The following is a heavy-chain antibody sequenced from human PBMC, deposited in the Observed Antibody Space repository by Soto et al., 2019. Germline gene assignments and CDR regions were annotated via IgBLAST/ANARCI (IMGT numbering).Heavy chain of an antibody. D-gene: IGHD6-13*01. J-gene: IGHJ5*02. V-gene: IGHV3-15*01. CDR2: IKSKTDGGTT. Sequence: PGGSLRLSCAASGFTFSNAWMSWVRQAPGKGLEWVGRIKSKTDGGTTDYAAPVKGRFTISRDDSKNTLYLQMNSLKTEDTAVYYCTTGIAAAGNENWFDPWGQGTLVTVSS. CDR3: TTGIAAAGNENWFDP. CDR1: GFTFSNAW.